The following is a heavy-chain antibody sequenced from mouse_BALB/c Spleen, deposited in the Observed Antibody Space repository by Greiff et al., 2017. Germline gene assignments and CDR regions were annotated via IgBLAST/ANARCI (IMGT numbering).Heavy chain of an antibody. V-gene: IGHV4-1*02. J-gene: IGHJ2*01. D-gene: IGHD1-1*01. CDR1: GFDFSRYW. Sequence: EVKVIESGGGLVQPGGSLKLSCAASGFDFSRYWMSWVRQAPGKGLEWIGEINPDSSTINYTPSLKDKFIISRDNAKNTLYLQMSKVRSEDTALYYCARQDYYGSSYFDYWGQGTTLTVSS. CDR3: ARQDYYGSSYFDY. CDR2: INPDSSTI.